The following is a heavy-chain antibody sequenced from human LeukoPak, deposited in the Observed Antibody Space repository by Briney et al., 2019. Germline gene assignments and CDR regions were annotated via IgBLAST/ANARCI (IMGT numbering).Heavy chain of an antibody. CDR2: INHSGST. CDR3: AKSPRGYCSSTSCYTRGRPRWFDP. J-gene: IGHJ5*02. CDR1: GGSFSGYY. Sequence: SETLSLTRAVYGGSFSGYYWGWIRQPPGKGLEWIGGINHSGSTNYNPSLKSRVTISVDTSKNQFSLELSSVTAADTAVYYCAKSPRGYCSSTSCYTRGRPRWFDPWGQGTLVTVSS. D-gene: IGHD2-2*02. V-gene: IGHV4-34*01.